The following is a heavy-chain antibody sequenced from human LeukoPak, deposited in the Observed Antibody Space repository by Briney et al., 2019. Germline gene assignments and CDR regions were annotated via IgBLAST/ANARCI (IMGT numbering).Heavy chain of an antibody. CDR3: ARLYCSGGGCYWSYFDY. J-gene: IGHJ4*02. CDR1: GGSISSGGYY. D-gene: IGHD2-15*01. CDR2: IYYSGST. V-gene: IGHV4-31*03. Sequence: PSETLSLTCTVSGGSISSGGYYWSWIRQHPGKGLEWIGYIYYSGSTYYNPSLKSRVTISVDTSKNQFSLKLSSVTAADTAVYYCARLYCSGGGCYWSYFDYWGQGTLVTVSS.